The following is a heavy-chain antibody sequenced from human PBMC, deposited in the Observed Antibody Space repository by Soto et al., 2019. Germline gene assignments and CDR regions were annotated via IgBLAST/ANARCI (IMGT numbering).Heavy chain of an antibody. CDR1: GFTFSSYG. D-gene: IGHD5-12*01. CDR2: IWYDGSNK. V-gene: IGHV3-33*01. Sequence: SLRLSCAASGFTFSSYGMHWVRQAPGKGLEWVAVIWYDGSNKYYADSVKGRFTISRDNSKNTLYLQMNSLRAEDTAVYYCARDSGWLQLDYWGQGTLVTVSS. CDR3: ARDSGWLQLDY. J-gene: IGHJ4*02.